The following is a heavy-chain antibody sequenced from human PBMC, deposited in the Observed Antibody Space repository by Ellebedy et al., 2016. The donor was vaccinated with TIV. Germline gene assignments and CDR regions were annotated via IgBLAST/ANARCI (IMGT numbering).Heavy chain of an antibody. Sequence: SETLSLTCTVSGGSISSSSYYWGWIRQPPGKGLEWIGSIYYSGSTYYNPSLKSRVTISVDTSKNQFSLKLSSVTAADTAVYYCARGTYYYESQWGQGTLVTVSS. CDR3: ARGTYYYESQ. J-gene: IGHJ4*02. CDR1: GGSISSSSYY. CDR2: IYYSGST. D-gene: IGHD3-22*01. V-gene: IGHV4-39*01.